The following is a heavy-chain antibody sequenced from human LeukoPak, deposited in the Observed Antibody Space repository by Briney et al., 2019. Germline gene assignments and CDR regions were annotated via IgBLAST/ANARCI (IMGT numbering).Heavy chain of an antibody. J-gene: IGHJ4*02. CDR1: GFTFTSYS. D-gene: IGHD1-26*01. CDR3: AKGRTLVGGSTRSYDY. Sequence: GGSLRLSCAASGFTFTSYSMSWVRQAPGKGLEWVSVISANGGDTFYADSVKGRFTISRDNYKNTLYLQMNSLRVEDTAVYYCAKGRTLVGGSTRSYDYWGQGTLVTVSS. V-gene: IGHV3-23*01. CDR2: ISANGGDT.